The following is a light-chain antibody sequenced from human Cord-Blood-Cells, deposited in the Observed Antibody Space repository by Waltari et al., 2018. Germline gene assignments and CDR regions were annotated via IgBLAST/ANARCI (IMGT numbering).Light chain of an antibody. CDR3: CSYAGSYTYV. Sequence: QSALTQPRSVSGSPGQSVTISCTGTSSDVGGYNYVPWYQQHPGKAPKLMIYDASKRPSGVPDRFSGSKSGNTASLTISGLQAEDEADYYCCSYAGSYTYVFGTGTKVTVL. CDR2: DAS. J-gene: IGLJ1*01. V-gene: IGLV2-11*01. CDR1: SSDVGGYNY.